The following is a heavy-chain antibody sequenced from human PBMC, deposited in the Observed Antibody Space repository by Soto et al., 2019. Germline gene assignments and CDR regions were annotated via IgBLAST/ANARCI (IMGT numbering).Heavy chain of an antibody. V-gene: IGHV3-15*07. CDR1: GFTFKNAW. Sequence: EVQLVESGGGSVKPGGSLRLSCAASGFTFKNAWMTWVRQAPGKGLEWVGRIKSNYDGGTTDFPAPFKGRFTISRDDSKTTAYLQMNSLKTEDTAVYYCATEIGNDHSGHYFDYWGQGTLVTVSS. D-gene: IGHD6-25*01. CDR2: IKSNYDGGTT. CDR3: ATEIGNDHSGHYFDY. J-gene: IGHJ4*02.